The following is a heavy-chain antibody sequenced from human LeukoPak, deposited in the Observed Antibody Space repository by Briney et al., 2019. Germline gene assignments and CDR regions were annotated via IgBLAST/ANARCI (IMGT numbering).Heavy chain of an antibody. D-gene: IGHD4-17*01. CDR1: GHTFTGYY. CDR2: INPNSGGT. Sequence: GASVKVSCKASGHTFTGYYMHWVRQAPGQGLEWMGWINPNSGGTNYAQKFQGRVTMTRDTSISTAYMELSRLRSDDTAVYYCARDFTTDYGDNGWGQGTLVTVSS. V-gene: IGHV1-2*02. J-gene: IGHJ4*02. CDR3: ARDFTTDYGDNG.